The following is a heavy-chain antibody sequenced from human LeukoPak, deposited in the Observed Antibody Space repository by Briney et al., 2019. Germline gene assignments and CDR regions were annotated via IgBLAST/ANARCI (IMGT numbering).Heavy chain of an antibody. D-gene: IGHD3-22*01. J-gene: IGHJ6*03. V-gene: IGHV3-21*01. CDR3: ARYSSDYTPDYHYYMDV. Sequence: PGGSLRLSCAASGFTFSSYSMNWVRQAPGKGLEWVSSISSSSSYIYYADSVKGRFTISRDNAKNSLYLQMNSLRAEDTAVYYCARYSSDYTPDYHYYMDVWGKGTTVTVSS. CDR2: ISSSSSYI. CDR1: GFTFSSYS.